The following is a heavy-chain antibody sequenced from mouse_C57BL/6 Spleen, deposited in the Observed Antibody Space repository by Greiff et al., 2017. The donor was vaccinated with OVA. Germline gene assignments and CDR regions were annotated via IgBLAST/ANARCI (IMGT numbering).Heavy chain of an antibody. CDR2: INPSSGYT. D-gene: IGHD1-1*01. CDR1: GYTFTSYW. J-gene: IGHJ4*01. Sequence: QVQLQESGAELAKPGASVKLSCKASGYTFTSYWMHWVKQRPGQGLEWIGYINPSSGYTKYNQKFKDKVTLTVDKSSSTAYMQLSSLTYEDSAVYYCARSKDSCYGAMGYWGQGTSVTVSS. CDR3: ARSKDSCYGAMGY. V-gene: IGHV1-7*01.